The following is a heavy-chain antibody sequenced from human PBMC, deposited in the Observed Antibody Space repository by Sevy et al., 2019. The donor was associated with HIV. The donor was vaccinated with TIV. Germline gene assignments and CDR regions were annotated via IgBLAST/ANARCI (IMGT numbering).Heavy chain of an antibody. CDR2: INHSGST. CDR1: GGSFSGYY. Sequence: SETLSLTCAVYGGSFSGYYWSWIRQPPGKGLEWIGEINHSGSTNYNPSLKSRVTISVDTSKNQFSLKLSSVTAAETAVYYCARGRTDYWNLSRRWFDPWGQGTLVTVSS. J-gene: IGHJ5*02. D-gene: IGHD1-1*01. CDR3: ARGRTDYWNLSRRWFDP. V-gene: IGHV4-34*01.